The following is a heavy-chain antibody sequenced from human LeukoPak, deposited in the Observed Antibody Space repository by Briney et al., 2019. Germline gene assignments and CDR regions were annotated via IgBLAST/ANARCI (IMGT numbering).Heavy chain of an antibody. CDR3: ARATWDS. D-gene: IGHD2-15*01. Sequence: GGSLRLSCAASGLTFSNYAMTWVRQAPGKGLEWVSAISGGSDNTYYADSVKGRFTISRDNTKNSLYLQMNSLRAEDTAVYYCARATWDSWGQGALVTVSS. V-gene: IGHV3-23*01. CDR1: GLTFSNYA. J-gene: IGHJ4*02. CDR2: ISGGSDNT.